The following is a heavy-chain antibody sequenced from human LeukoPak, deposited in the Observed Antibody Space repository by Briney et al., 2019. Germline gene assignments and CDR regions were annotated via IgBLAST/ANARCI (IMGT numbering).Heavy chain of an antibody. V-gene: IGHV1-69*13. J-gene: IGHJ4*02. CDR3: ASGISVWVAYFDY. D-gene: IGHD5/OR15-5a*01. Sequence: SVKVSCEASGGTFSSYAISWVRQAPGQGLEWMGGIIPIFGTANYAQKFQGRVTITADESTSTAYMELSSLRSEDTAVYYCASGISVWVAYFDYWGQGTLVTVSS. CDR2: IIPIFGTA. CDR1: GGTFSSYA.